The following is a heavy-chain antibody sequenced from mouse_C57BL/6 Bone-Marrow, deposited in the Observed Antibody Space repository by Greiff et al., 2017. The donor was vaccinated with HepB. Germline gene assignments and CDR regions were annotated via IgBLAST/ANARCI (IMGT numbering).Heavy chain of an antibody. Sequence: EVQLQQSGAELVRPGASVKLSCTASGFNIKDDYMHWVKQRPEQGLEWIGWIDPENGDTEYASKFQGKATITADTSSNTAYLQLSSLTSEDTAVYYCTTWEYGSSPYYAMDYWGQGTSVTVSS. CDR1: GFNIKDDY. D-gene: IGHD1-1*01. J-gene: IGHJ4*01. CDR3: TTWEYGSSPYYAMDY. CDR2: IDPENGDT. V-gene: IGHV14-4*01.